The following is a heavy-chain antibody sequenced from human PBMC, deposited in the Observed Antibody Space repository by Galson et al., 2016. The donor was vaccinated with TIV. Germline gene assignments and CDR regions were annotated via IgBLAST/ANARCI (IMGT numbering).Heavy chain of an antibody. Sequence: ETLSLTCTVSGGSINNYFWNWFRQSPGKGLEWIGDIYQNGSTNYNPSLKSRVTISIDTSKRQFSLKLYSVTAADTAIYYCARDKSRRGCFDPWGQGSLVTVSS. CDR3: ARDKSRRGCFDP. V-gene: IGHV4-59*01. CDR1: GGSINNYF. J-gene: IGHJ5*02. CDR2: IYQNGST.